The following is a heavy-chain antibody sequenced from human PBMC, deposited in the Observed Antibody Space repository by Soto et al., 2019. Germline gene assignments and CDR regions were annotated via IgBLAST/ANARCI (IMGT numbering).Heavy chain of an antibody. CDR3: ARRRQFAY. J-gene: IGHJ4*02. CDR1: GGSITGFDHY. Sequence: SETLSLTCAVSGGSITGFDHYWSWIRKPPGRGLEWIGYIFPSGDTYYTPSLKSRVTISIDVSNKEFSLSLSSLPAADTAVYYCARRRQFAYGGQGTPVTVSS. V-gene: IGHV4-30-4*01. CDR2: IFPSGDT.